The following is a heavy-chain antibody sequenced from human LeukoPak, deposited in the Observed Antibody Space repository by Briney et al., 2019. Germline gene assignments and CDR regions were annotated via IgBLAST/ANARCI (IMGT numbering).Heavy chain of an antibody. V-gene: IGHV3-23*01. CDR2: ISGSGGST. CDR1: GFTFSSYA. D-gene: IGHD2-15*01. CDR3: ARVRINCSGGSCMVSRDYYYYMDV. Sequence: GALRLPCAASGFTFSSYAMSWVRQAPGKGLEWVSAISGSGGSTYYADSVKGRFTISRDNSKNTLYLQMNSLRAADTAVYYCARVRINCSGGSCMVSRDYYYYMDVWGKGTTVTVSS. J-gene: IGHJ6*03.